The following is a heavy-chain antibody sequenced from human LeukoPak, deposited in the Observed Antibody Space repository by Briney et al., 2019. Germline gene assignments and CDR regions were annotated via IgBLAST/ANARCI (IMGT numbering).Heavy chain of an antibody. CDR1: GYTFTIYG. V-gene: IGHV1-18*01. D-gene: IGHD4-17*01. CDR2: ISAYNGNT. Sequence: ASVTVSFTASGYTFTIYGISWVRQAPGQGLEWMGWISAYNGNTSYAQKLQGRVTMTTDTSTSTAYMELRSLRSDDTAVYYCARSPYYGDSYNNWFDPWGQGTLVTVSS. J-gene: IGHJ5*02. CDR3: ARSPYYGDSYNNWFDP.